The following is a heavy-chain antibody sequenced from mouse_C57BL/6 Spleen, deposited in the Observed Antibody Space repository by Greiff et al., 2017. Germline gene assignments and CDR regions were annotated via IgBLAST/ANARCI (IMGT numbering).Heavy chain of an antibody. D-gene: IGHD2-4*01. J-gene: IGHJ2*01. CDR1: GYAFSSSW. V-gene: IGHV1-82*01. CDR2: IYPGDGDT. CDR3: ARGDYDYGYFDY. Sequence: QVQLQQSGPELVKPGASVKISCKASGYAFSSSWMNWVKQRPGKGLEWIGRIYPGDGDTNYNGKFKGKATLTADKSSSTAYMQLSSLTSEDSAVDFCARGDYDYGYFDYWGQGTTLTVSS.